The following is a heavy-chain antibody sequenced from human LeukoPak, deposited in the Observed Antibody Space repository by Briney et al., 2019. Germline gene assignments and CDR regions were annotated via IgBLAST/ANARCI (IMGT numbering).Heavy chain of an antibody. D-gene: IGHD2-21*02. V-gene: IGHV3-30*01. CDR1: GFTFSSYA. CDR2: ISYDGSNK. J-gene: IGHJ4*02. CDR3: ARDYRTAFDY. Sequence: GRSLRLSCAASGFTFSSYAMHWVRQAPGKGLERVAVISYDGSNKYYADSVKGRFTISRDNSKNTLYLQMNSLRAEDTAVYYCARDYRTAFDYWGQGTLVTVSS.